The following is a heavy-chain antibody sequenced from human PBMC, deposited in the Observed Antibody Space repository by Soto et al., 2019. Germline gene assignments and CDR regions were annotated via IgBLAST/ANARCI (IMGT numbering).Heavy chain of an antibody. CDR1: GGSISTDY. J-gene: IGHJ6*02. CDR3: ARGEWFLRGYGMDV. V-gene: IGHV4-59*01. CDR2: IYNGGSP. D-gene: IGHD3-3*01. Sequence: PSENLSLTCTVSGGSISTDYWSWIRQPPGKRLEYIGFIYNGGSPNYSPSLESRVTISPDTSKNQFSLTLSSVTAADTAVYYCARGEWFLRGYGMDVWGRGTTVTVSS.